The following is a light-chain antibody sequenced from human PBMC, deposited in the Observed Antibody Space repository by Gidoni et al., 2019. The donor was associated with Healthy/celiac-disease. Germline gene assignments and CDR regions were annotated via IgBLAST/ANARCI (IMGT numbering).Light chain of an antibody. J-gene: IGKJ2*01. Sequence: IVLTQSPGTLSLSPGERATLSCRASQSVSSSYLAWYQQKPGQAPRLLIYGASSRATGIPDRLSGSGSGTDFTLTISRLEPEDFAVYYCQQYGSSPYTFGQXTKLEIK. CDR3: QQYGSSPYT. CDR1: QSVSSSY. CDR2: GAS. V-gene: IGKV3-20*01.